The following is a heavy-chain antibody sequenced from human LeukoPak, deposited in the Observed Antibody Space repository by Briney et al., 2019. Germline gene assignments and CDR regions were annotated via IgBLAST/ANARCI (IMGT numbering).Heavy chain of an antibody. J-gene: IGHJ4*02. V-gene: IGHV1-2*02. CDR2: INPNSGST. CDR1: GYTFTDFY. Sequence: GASVKVSCKAAGYTFTDFYIHWVRQAPGQGLEWMGWINPNSGSTNYAQKFQGRVTMTRDTSISTAYMELSRLRSDDTAVYYCARGGGSSGGSYYFDYWGQGTLVTVSS. CDR3: ARGGGSSGGSYYFDY. D-gene: IGHD1-26*01.